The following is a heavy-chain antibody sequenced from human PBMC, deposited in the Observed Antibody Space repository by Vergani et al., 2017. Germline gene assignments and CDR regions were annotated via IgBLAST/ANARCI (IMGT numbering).Heavy chain of an antibody. J-gene: IGHJ3*02. V-gene: IGHV3-30-3*01. CDR1: GFTFSSYA. D-gene: IGHD2-15*01. CDR2: ISYDGSNK. CDR3: ARLGQLAAAAFDI. Sequence: VQLLESGGGLVQPGGSLRLSCAASGFTFSSYAMHWVRQAPGKGLEWVAVISYDGSNKYYADSVKGRFTISRDNSKNTLYLQMNSLRAEDTAVYYCARLGQLAAAAFDIWGQGTMVTVSS.